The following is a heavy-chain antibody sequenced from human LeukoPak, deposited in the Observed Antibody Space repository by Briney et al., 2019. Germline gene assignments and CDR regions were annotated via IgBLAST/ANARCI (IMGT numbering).Heavy chain of an antibody. CDR3: ARESLVVPAADV. Sequence: SETLSLTCTVSGGSISSGGHYWSWIRQHPGKGLEWIGYIYYSGSTYYNPSLKSRVTISVDTSKNQFSLKLSSVTAADTAVYYCARESLVVPAADVWGQGTTVTVSS. D-gene: IGHD2-2*01. CDR2: IYYSGST. J-gene: IGHJ6*02. V-gene: IGHV4-31*03. CDR1: GGSISSGGHY.